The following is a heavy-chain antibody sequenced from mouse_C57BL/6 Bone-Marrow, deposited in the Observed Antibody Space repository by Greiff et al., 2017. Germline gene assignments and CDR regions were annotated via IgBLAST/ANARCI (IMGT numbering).Heavy chain of an antibody. Sequence: VQRVESGAELVRPGASVKLSCKASGYTFTSYGISWVKQRPGQGLEWIGEIYPRSGNTYYNEKFKGKATLTADKSSSTAYMELSSLTSEDSAAYCGASGRSYFDYWGQGTTLTVSS. V-gene: IGHV1-81*01. CDR3: ASGRSYFDY. J-gene: IGHJ2*01. CDR1: GYTFTSYG. CDR2: IYPRSGNT.